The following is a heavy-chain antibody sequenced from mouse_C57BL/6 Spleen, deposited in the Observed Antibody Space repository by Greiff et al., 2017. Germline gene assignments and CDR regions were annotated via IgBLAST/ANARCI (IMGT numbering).Heavy chain of an antibody. D-gene: IGHD1-2*01. J-gene: IGHJ1*03. CDR1: GFTFSSYT. V-gene: IGHV5-9*01. CDR2: ISGGGGNT. Sequence: EVHLVESGGGLVKPGGSLKLSCAASGFTFSSYTMSWVRQTPEKRLEWVATISGGGGNTYYPDSVKGRFTISRDNAKNTLYLQMSSLRSEDTALYYCARAGITTATGYFDVWGTGTTVTVSS. CDR3: ARAGITTATGYFDV.